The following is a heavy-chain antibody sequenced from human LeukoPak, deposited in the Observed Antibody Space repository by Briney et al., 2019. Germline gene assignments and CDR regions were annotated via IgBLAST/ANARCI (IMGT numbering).Heavy chain of an antibody. CDR3: ARDTRQTSVTNFDS. D-gene: IGHD4-17*01. J-gene: IGHJ4*02. V-gene: IGHV3-21*06. Sequence: GESLRLFCATSGFTFSSYAMDWVRQAPGKGPELVSSISSGGNYKYYGDSVWGRFTISRDDAKNSLHLEMNSLRAEDTAVYYCARDTRQTSVTNFDSWGQGTLVIVS. CDR2: ISSGGNYK. CDR1: GFTFSSYA.